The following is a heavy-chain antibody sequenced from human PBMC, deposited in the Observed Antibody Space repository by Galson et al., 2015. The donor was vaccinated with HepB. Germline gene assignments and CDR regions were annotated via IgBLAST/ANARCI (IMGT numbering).Heavy chain of an antibody. D-gene: IGHD2-2*01. V-gene: IGHV5-10-1*01. CDR1: GYSFTSYW. Sequence: QSGAEVKKPGESLRISCKGSGYSFTSYWISWVRQMPGKGLEWMRGIDPSDSYTNYSPSFQGHVTISADKSISTAYLQWSSLKASDTAMYYCARHGGDIVVVPAAPDYWGQGTLVTVSS. CDR2: IDPSDSYT. J-gene: IGHJ4*02. CDR3: ARHGGDIVVVPAAPDY.